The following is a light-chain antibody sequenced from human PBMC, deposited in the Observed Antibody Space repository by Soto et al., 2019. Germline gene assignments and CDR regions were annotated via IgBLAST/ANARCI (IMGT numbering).Light chain of an antibody. Sequence: QLVLTQSSSASASLGSSVKLTCTLISGHNNIAAWHQQQPGKAPRYLMKIEGNGRYKKGSGVPDRFSGSSSGADRYLTISDLQSEDEADYYCETWDINAQVVFGGGTKLTVL. V-gene: IGLV4-60*03. CDR1: SGHNNI. J-gene: IGLJ2*01. CDR2: IEGNGRY. CDR3: ETWDINAQVV.